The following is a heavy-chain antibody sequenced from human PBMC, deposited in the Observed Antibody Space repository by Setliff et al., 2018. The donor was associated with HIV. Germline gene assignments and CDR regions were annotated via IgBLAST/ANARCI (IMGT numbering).Heavy chain of an antibody. CDR2: INWNGRST. CDR1: GFTFNSYW. CDR3: ARGGEYYSDSGGIYYYMDV. D-gene: IGHD3-22*01. V-gene: IGHV3-20*04. Sequence: GSLRLSCVASGFTFNSYWMYWVRQAPGKGLEWVSGINWNGRSTGDADFVKGRFTISRDNAKNSLYLQMNSLGAEDTALYYCARGGEYYSDSGGIYYYMDVWGKGTTVTVSS. J-gene: IGHJ6*03.